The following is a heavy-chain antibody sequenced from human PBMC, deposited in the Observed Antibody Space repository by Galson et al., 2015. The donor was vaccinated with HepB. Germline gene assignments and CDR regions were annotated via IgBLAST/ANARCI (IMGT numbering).Heavy chain of an antibody. D-gene: IGHD6-19*01. V-gene: IGHV3-66*01. CDR3: ASALNSSGWYYYYYGMDV. Sequence: SLRLSCAASGFTVSSNYMSWVRQAPGKGLEWVSVIYSGGSTYYADSVKGRFTISRDNSKNTLYLQMNSLRAEDTAVYYCASALNSSGWYYYYYGMDVWGQGTTVTVSS. CDR2: IYSGGST. J-gene: IGHJ6*02. CDR1: GFTVSSNY.